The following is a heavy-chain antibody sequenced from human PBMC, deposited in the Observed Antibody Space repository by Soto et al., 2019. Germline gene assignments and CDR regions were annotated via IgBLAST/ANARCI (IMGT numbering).Heavy chain of an antibody. CDR1: GYTFTSYY. CDR2: INPSGGST. Sequence: QVQLVQSGAEVKKPGASVKVSCKASGYTFTSYYMHWVRQAPGQGLEWMGIINPSGGSTSYAQKFQGRVTMTRDTYTSTVYMELSSLRSEDTAVYYCATLSGSTLFDYWGQGTLVTVSS. CDR3: ATLSGSTLFDY. D-gene: IGHD3-22*01. J-gene: IGHJ4*02. V-gene: IGHV1-46*01.